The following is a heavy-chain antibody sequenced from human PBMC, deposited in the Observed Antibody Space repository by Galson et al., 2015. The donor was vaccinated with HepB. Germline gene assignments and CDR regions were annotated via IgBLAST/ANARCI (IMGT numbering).Heavy chain of an antibody. Sequence: SLRLSCAAAGFKLNSYGMHWVRQAPGKGLEWVAAIWADGSNKEYSESVKGRFTISRDITKNMLDLQMNSLRAEDTAVYYCGRDWARGALDFCGQGTLVTVSS. V-gene: IGHV3-33*08. D-gene: IGHD1-26*01. J-gene: IGHJ1*01. CDR1: GFKLNSYG. CDR2: IWADGSNK. CDR3: GRDWARGALDF.